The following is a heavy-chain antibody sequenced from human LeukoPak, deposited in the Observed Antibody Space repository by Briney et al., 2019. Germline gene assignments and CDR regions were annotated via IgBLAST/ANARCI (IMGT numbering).Heavy chain of an antibody. V-gene: IGHV1-46*01. CDR2: INPSGGST. D-gene: IGHD2-8*02. CDR1: GYTFTSYY. CDR3: ARGGAESVDWWYFQH. J-gene: IGHJ1*01. Sequence: ASVKVSCKASGYTFTSYYMHWVRQAPGQGLEWMGIINPSGGSTSYAQKFQGRVTMTRDTSTSTVYMELSSPRSGDTAVYYCARGGAESVDWWYFQHWGQGTLVTVSS.